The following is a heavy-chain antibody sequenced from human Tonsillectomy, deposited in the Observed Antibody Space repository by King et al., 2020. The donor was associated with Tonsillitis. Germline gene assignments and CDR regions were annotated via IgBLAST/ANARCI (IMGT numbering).Heavy chain of an antibody. CDR3: AYYYDSSGYSYYSYGMDV. Sequence: VQLVESGGGVVQPGRSLRLSCAASGFTFSSYAMHWVRQAPGKGLEWVAVISYDGTNKYYADSVKGRFTISRANSKNTLYLQMHSLRAEDTDVYYCAYYYDSSGYSYYSYGMDVWGQGTTVTVSS. V-gene: IGHV3-30*04. D-gene: IGHD3-22*01. CDR2: ISYDGTNK. J-gene: IGHJ6*02. CDR1: GFTFSSYA.